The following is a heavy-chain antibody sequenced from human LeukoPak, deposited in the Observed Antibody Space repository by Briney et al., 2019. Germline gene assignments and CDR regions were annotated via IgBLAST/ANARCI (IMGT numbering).Heavy chain of an antibody. CDR3: ARDLYSGSSTSGDY. J-gene: IGHJ4*02. Sequence: ASVNVSCTASGYTFTIYGISWVRQAPGQGLEWMGWISAYNGNTNYAQKLQGTVTMTTDTSTSTAYMELRSLRSDDTAVYYCARDLYSGSSTSGDYWGQGTLVTVSS. D-gene: IGHD1-26*01. CDR1: GYTFTIYG. CDR2: ISAYNGNT. V-gene: IGHV1-18*01.